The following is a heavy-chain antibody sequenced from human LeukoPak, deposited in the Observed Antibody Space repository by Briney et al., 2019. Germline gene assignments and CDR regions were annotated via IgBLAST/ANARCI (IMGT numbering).Heavy chain of an antibody. Sequence: VKVSCKSSGYTFTDYYIHWVRQAPGGGLQWLGRVDPEDAKAVYSENLQGRVTITADSFSDSTYMFLSSLTSEDTAFYYCATSGRSSLAFDVWGQGTVVTVSS. J-gene: IGHJ3*01. D-gene: IGHD3-10*01. CDR3: ATSGRSSLAFDV. V-gene: IGHV1-69-2*01. CDR1: GYTFTDYY. CDR2: VDPEDAKA.